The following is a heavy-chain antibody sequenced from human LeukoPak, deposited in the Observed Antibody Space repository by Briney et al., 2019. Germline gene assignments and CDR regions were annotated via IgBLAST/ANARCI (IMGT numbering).Heavy chain of an antibody. J-gene: IGHJ3*02. CDR3: ARIGEVGYYDSSGRGDAFDI. V-gene: IGHV1-2*06. CDR1: GYTFTGYY. CDR2: INPNSGGT. Sequence: GASVKVSCKASGYTFTGYYMHWVRQAPGQGLERMGRINPNSGGTNYAQKFQGRVTMTRDTSISTAYMELSRLRSDDTAVYYCARIGEVGYYDSSGRGDAFDIWGQGTMVTVSS. D-gene: IGHD3-22*01.